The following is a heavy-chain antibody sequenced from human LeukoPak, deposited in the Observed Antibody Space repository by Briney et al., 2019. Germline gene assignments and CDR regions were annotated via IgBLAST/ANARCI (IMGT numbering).Heavy chain of an antibody. D-gene: IGHD2-2*01. J-gene: IGHJ6*03. CDR1: GYTFTRYY. CDR3: ARARGYCSSTSCYLYYYMDV. Sequence: ASVKVSCKASGYTFTRYYMHWVRQAPGQGREWRGIINHSGGSTSYAQKFQGRVTITRDTSTSTVYIELSSLRSEDTAVYYCARARGYCSSTSCYLYYYMDVWGKGTTVTVSS. V-gene: IGHV1-46*01. CDR2: INHSGGST.